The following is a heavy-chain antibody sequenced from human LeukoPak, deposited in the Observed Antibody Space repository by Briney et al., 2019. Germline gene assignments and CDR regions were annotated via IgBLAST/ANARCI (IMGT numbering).Heavy chain of an antibody. CDR1: GGSINSSTYY. V-gene: IGHV4-39*01. J-gene: IGHJ5*02. Sequence: SETLSLTCSVSGGSINSSTYYWGWIRQPPGKGLEWIGSIYYSGNIYYNPSLKSRITISVDTSKNQFSLKLNSVTAADTAVYYCARGTETTFEGGPYRRYNWFDPWGQGTLVTVSS. CDR2: IYYSGNI. D-gene: IGHD4-17*01. CDR3: ARGTETTFEGGPYRRYNWFDP.